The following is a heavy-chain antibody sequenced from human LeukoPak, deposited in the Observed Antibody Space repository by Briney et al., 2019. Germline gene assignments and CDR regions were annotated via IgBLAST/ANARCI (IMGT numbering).Heavy chain of an antibody. V-gene: IGHV3-23*05. D-gene: IGHD3-10*01. Sequence: GGSLRLSCAASGFSFSKYDLNWVRRAPGKGLEWISAIDNSGFHIYYADSVKGRFTISRDNSKNTSYLQMNSLKAEDTAVYYCAKESGYSSGWDYFDSWGQGTLVTVSS. CDR1: GFSFSKYD. CDR2: IDNSGFHI. CDR3: AKESGYSSGWDYFDS. J-gene: IGHJ4*02.